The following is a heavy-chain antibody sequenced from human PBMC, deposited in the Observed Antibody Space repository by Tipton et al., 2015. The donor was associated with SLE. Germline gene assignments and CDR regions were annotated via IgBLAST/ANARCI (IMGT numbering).Heavy chain of an antibody. D-gene: IGHD2-8*01. Sequence: SLRLSCAASGFTLSISAMSWVRQAPGKGLEWVSTMYSGGSTTYYADSVKGRFTISRDTSKNTLFLQMNSLRGEDTAVYYCVKVMTDFDYWGQGALVTVSS. J-gene: IGHJ4*02. CDR2: MYSGGSTT. CDR3: VKVMTDFDY. V-gene: IGHV3-23*03. CDR1: GFTLSISA.